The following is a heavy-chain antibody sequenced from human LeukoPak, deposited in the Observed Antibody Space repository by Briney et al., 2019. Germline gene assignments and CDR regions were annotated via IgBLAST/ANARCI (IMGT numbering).Heavy chain of an antibody. Sequence: GASVKVSCKASGGTFSSYAISWVRQAPGQGLEWMGWISAYNGNTNYAQKLQGRVTMTTDTSTSTAYMELRSLRSDDTAVYYCARGGYCSSTSCYGRFDPWGQGTLVTVSS. V-gene: IGHV1-18*01. CDR1: GGTFSSYA. D-gene: IGHD2-2*01. CDR3: ARGGYCSSTSCYGRFDP. J-gene: IGHJ5*02. CDR2: ISAYNGNT.